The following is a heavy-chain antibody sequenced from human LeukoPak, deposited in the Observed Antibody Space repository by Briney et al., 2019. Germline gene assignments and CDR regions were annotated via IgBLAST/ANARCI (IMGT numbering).Heavy chain of an antibody. J-gene: IGHJ4*02. D-gene: IGHD5/OR15-5a*01. CDR1: GYTFSNYA. CDR3: ARGVSTQVDY. CDR2: INVANGKT. Sequence: GASVKVCCKASGYTFSNYAMHWVRQAPGQRLEWMGWINVANGKTKYSQKFQGRVIITRDTSASTAYVELSSLRSEDTAVYYCARGVSTQVDYWGQGTLVTVSS. V-gene: IGHV1-3*01.